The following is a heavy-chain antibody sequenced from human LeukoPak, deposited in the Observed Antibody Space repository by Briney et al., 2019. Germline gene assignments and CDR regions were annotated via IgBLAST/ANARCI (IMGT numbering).Heavy chain of an antibody. J-gene: IGHJ6*02. CDR1: GYTLTELS. CDR3: ATDDPKRNHYYYYYGMDV. D-gene: IGHD5-24*01. Sequence: ASVKVSCKVSGYTLTELSMHWVRQAPGKGLEWMGGFGPEDGETIYAQKFQGRVTMTEDTSTDTAYMELSSLRSEDTAVYYCATDDPKRNHYYYYYGMDVWGQGTTVTVSS. V-gene: IGHV1-24*01. CDR2: FGPEDGET.